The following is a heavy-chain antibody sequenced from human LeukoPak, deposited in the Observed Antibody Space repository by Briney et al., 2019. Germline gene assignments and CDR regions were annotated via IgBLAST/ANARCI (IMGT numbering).Heavy chain of an antibody. CDR2: ISAYNGNT. CDR1: GYTFTSYG. D-gene: IGHD3-22*01. Sequence: GASVKVSCKASGYTFTSYGISWVRQAPGQGLEWMGWISAYNGNTNYAQKLQGRVTMTTDTSTSTAYMELRSLRSDDTAVYYCARESRSSGYYTPSYWGQGTLVTVSS. V-gene: IGHV1-18*01. CDR3: ARESRSSGYYTPSY. J-gene: IGHJ4*02.